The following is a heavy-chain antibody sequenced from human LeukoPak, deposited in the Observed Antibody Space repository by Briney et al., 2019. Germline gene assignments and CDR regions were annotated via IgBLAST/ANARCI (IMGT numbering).Heavy chain of an antibody. D-gene: IGHD4-17*01. CDR3: TRVEYGDYPGDY. V-gene: IGHV3-48*01. CDR1: GFTFSSYS. Sequence: PGGSLRLSCAASGFTFSSYSMNWVRQAPGKGLEWISYITSSSGAIYYADSVKGRFTISRDNAKNSLYLQMNGLRAEDTAVYYCTRVEYGDYPGDYWGQGDLVTVSS. CDR2: ITSSSGAI. J-gene: IGHJ4*02.